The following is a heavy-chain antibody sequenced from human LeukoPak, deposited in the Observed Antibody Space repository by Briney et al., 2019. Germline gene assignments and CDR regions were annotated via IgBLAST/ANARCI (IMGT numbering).Heavy chain of an antibody. J-gene: IGHJ4*02. Sequence: NPSETLSLTCTVSGGSISSGGYYWSWIRQHPGKGLEWIGYIYYSGSTYYNPSLKSRVTISVDTSKNQFSLKLSSVTAADTAVYYCARADSGSSFDYWGQGTLVTVSS. CDR3: ARADSGSSFDY. CDR2: IYYSGST. D-gene: IGHD1-26*01. V-gene: IGHV4-31*03. CDR1: GGSISSGGYY.